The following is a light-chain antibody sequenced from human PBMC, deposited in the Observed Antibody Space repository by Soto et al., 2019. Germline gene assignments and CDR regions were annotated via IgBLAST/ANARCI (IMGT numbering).Light chain of an antibody. Sequence: QSVLTQPASVSGSPGQSITISCTGTSSDVGGYNYVSWYQQNPGKAPTLMIYDVSNRPSGVSNRFSGSKSGNTASLTISGLQAEDEADYYCSSSTSSSPWGFVVGTQLTVL. V-gene: IGLV2-14*01. CDR2: DVS. J-gene: IGLJ3*02. CDR1: SSDVGGYNY. CDR3: SSSTSSSPWG.